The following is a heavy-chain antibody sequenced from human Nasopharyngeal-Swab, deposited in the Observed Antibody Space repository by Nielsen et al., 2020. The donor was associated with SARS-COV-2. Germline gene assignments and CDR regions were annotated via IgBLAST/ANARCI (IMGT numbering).Heavy chain of an antibody. V-gene: IGHV1-18*01. Sequence: WVRQAPGQGLEWMGWISAYNGNTNYAQKLQGRVTMTTDTSTSTAYMELRSLRPDDTAVYYCARDDYDILTGYYTGGIYWGQGTLVTVSS. CDR2: ISAYNGNT. CDR3: ARDDYDILTGYYTGGIY. D-gene: IGHD3-9*01. J-gene: IGHJ4*02.